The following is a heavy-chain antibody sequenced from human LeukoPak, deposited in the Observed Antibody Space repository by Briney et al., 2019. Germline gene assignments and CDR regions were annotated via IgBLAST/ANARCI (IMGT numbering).Heavy chain of an antibody. D-gene: IGHD1-26*01. V-gene: IGHV1-69*05. Sequence: ASVKVSCKASGGTFSSYAISWVRQAPEQGLEWMGGIIPIFGTANYAQKFQGRVTITTDESTSTAYMELSSLRSEDTAVYYCARSRVGGSHDAFDIWGQGTMVTVSS. J-gene: IGHJ3*02. CDR3: ARSRVGGSHDAFDI. CDR2: IIPIFGTA. CDR1: GGTFSSYA.